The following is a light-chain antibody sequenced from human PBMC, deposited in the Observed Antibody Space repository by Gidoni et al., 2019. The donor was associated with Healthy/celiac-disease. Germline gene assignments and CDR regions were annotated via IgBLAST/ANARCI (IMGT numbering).Light chain of an antibody. CDR3: QQYNSYPLT. V-gene: IGKV1-5*03. CDR2: KAS. CDR1: QSISSW. J-gene: IGKJ3*01. Sequence: DIQMTQSPSTLSASVGDRVTITCRASQSISSWLAWYQQKPGKAPKLLIYKASSLESGVPSRFSGSGSGKEFTLTISSLQPDDFATYYCQQYNSYPLTFGPXTKVDIK.